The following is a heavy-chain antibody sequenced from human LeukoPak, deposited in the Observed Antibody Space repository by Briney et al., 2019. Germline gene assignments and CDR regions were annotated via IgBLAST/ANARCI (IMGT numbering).Heavy chain of an antibody. V-gene: IGHV4-59*01. CDR3: AREGTAGTNLNWFDP. CDR1: GGSISSYY. Sequence: SETLSLACTVAGGSISSYYWSWIRQPPGKGLECIGYISYSGSTNFNPSLKSRVTISVDTSKNQFSLKLSSVTAADTAVYYCAREGTAGTNLNWFDPWGQGTLVTVSS. D-gene: IGHD1-1*01. J-gene: IGHJ5*02. CDR2: ISYSGST.